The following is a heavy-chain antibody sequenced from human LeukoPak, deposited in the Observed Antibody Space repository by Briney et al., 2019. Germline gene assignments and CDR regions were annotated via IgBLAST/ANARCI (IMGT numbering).Heavy chain of an antibody. D-gene: IGHD5-18*01. J-gene: IGHJ5*02. Sequence: KPSQTLSLTCTVSGGSISSGSYYWSWIRQPAGKGLEWIGYIYYSGSTNYNPSLKSRVTISVDTSKNQFSLKLSSMTAADTAVYYCARYASFRGYSSETSWLDPWGQGTLVTVSS. CDR3: ARYASFRGYSSETSWLDP. CDR2: IYYSGST. V-gene: IGHV4-61*10. CDR1: GGSISSGSYY.